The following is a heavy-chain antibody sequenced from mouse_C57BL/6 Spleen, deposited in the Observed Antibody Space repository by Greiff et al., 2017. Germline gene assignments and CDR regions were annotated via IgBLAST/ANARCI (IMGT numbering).Heavy chain of an antibody. D-gene: IGHD1-1*01. J-gene: IGHJ4*01. V-gene: IGHV2-2*01. CDR3: ARTHDYCGSSYPFDYAMDY. Sequence: QVQLQQSGPGLVQPSQSLSITCTVSGFSLTSYAVHWVRQSPGKGLEWLGVIWSGGSTDYNAAFISRLSISKDNSKSQVFFKMNSLQADDTAIYYCARTHDYCGSSYPFDYAMDYWGQGTSVTVSS. CDR2: IWSGGST. CDR1: GFSLTSYA.